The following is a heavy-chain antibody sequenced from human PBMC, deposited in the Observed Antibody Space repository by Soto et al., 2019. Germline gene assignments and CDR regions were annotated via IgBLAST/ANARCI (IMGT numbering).Heavy chain of an antibody. CDR3: ARISSFAILGVVFRWFDP. CDR2: IFSNDEK. Sequence: VTLKESGPVLVKPTETLTLTCTVSGFSLTNTKMGVSWICQPPGKALEWLAHIFSNDEKSYSKSLRSRLTIAKYISKSHVVLTMTNMDPVDSATYYCARISSFAILGVVFRWFDPWGQGTLVTVSS. J-gene: IGHJ5*02. CDR1: GFSLTNTKMG. V-gene: IGHV2-26*01. D-gene: IGHD3-3*01.